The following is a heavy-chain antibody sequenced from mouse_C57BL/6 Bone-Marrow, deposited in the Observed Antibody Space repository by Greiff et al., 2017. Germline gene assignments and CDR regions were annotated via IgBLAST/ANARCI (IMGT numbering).Heavy chain of an antibody. V-gene: IGHV5-15*01. J-gene: IGHJ2*01. CDR3: ARLRRGNFDY. Sequence: EVQGVESGGGLVQPGGSLKLSCAASGFTFSDYGMAWVRQAPRKGPEWVAFISNLAYSIYYADTVTGRFTISRENAKNTLYLETSSLRSEDTAMYYCARLRRGNFDYWGQGTTLTVSS. CDR2: ISNLAYSI. CDR1: GFTFSDYG.